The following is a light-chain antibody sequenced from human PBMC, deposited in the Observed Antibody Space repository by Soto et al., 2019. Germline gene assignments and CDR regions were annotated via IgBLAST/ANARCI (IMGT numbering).Light chain of an antibody. J-gene: IGKJ4*01. CDR3: QQTKSYPLA. Sequence: DIQVTQSPPTLSASVGDRVTITCRASQTISTWMAWYQQKPGKAPKLLVYDASTLQSGVASRFSGSGSGTEFTLIISGLQPDDSATYYCQQTKSYPLAFGGGTKVEIK. V-gene: IGKV1-5*01. CDR1: QTISTW. CDR2: DAS.